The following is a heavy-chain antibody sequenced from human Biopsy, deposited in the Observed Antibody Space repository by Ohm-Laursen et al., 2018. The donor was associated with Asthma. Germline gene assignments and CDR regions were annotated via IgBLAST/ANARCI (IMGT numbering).Heavy chain of an antibody. CDR1: GFTVSYYL. CDR2: IGSRITDAI. D-gene: IGHD2-8*01. V-gene: IGHV3-11*01. Sequence: SLGLSCTASGFTVSYYLMYWIRQTPGRGLEWISYIGSRITDAIYYAASVKGRFTISRDNAKNSVFLQMNSLRAEDTGVYYCAIEVKMAYWVRGTLVTVSS. J-gene: IGHJ4*02. CDR3: AIEVKMAY.